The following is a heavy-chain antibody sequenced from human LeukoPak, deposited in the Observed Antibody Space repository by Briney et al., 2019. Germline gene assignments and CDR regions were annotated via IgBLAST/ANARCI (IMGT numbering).Heavy chain of an antibody. CDR1: GFIFNEYA. CDR3: AKDSAGDASDWLDS. Sequence: PGRSLRLSCAASGFIFNEYAMHWVRQAPGKGLEWVSSVNWSPGSEAYADSVKGRFTISRDNAMNSLYLQMNNLRIEDTALYYCAKDSAGDASDWLDSWGQGTLVTISS. V-gene: IGHV3-9*01. D-gene: IGHD5-24*01. J-gene: IGHJ5*01. CDR2: VNWSPGSE.